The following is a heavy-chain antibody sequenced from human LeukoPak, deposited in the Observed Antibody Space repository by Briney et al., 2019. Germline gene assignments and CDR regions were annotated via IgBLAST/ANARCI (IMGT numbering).Heavy chain of an antibody. Sequence: PSETLSLTCTVSGFSISSGHYWGWVRQPPGAGLEWIGSVYQSGTTYYNPSLKSRVTTSVDMSKDQFSLRLRPVTAADTAVYYCARIFIRNGYSSYFDCWGQGTLVTVSS. CDR1: GFSISSGHY. CDR3: ARIFIRNGYSSYFDC. D-gene: IGHD5-18*01. J-gene: IGHJ4*02. CDR2: VYQSGTT. V-gene: IGHV4-38-2*02.